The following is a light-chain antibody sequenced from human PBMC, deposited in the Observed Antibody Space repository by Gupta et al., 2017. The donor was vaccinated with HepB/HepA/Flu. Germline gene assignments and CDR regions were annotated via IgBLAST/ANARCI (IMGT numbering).Light chain of an antibody. CDR2: EVS. J-gene: IGLJ2*01. CDR3: SSYTGSINLL. V-gene: IGLV2-18*02. Sequence: QSALPQPPSVSGSPGQSVTISCTGTSSDIGSYNRVSWYQQPPGKAPQLIIYEVSNRPSGVPDRFSGSKSGNTASLTISGLQAEDEADYYCSSYTGSINLLFGGGTKLTVL. CDR1: SSDIGSYNR.